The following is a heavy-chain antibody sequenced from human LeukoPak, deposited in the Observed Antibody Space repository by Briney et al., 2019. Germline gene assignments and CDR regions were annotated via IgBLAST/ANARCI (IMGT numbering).Heavy chain of an antibody. D-gene: IGHD4-17*01. CDR2: IIPILGIA. V-gene: IGHV1-69*04. CDR1: GGTFSSYA. CDR3: ARAGGKTVTTATALEYFQH. Sequence: SVKVSCKASGGTFSSYAISWVRQAPGQGLEWMGRIIPILGIANYAQEFQGRVTITADKSTSTAYMELSSLRSEDTAVYYCARAGGKTVTTATALEYFQHWGRGTLVTVSS. J-gene: IGHJ1*01.